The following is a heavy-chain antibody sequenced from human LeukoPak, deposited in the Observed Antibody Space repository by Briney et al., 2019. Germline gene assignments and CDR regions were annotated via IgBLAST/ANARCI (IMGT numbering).Heavy chain of an antibody. D-gene: IGHD3-16*02. CDR2: INHSGST. CDR3: ARVSQHYDYVWGSYRSIRSWFDP. CDR1: GGSFSGYY. J-gene: IGHJ5*02. V-gene: IGHV4-34*01. Sequence: PSETLSLTCAVYGGSFSGYYWSWIRQPPGKGLEWIGEINHSGSTNYNPSLKSRVTISVDTSKNQFSLKLSSVTAADTAVYYCARVSQHYDYVWGSYRSIRSWFDPWGQGTPVTVSS.